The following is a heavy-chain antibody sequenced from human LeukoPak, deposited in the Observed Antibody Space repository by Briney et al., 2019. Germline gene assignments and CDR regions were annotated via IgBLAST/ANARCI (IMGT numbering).Heavy chain of an antibody. V-gene: IGHV4-34*01. CDR2: INHSGST. CDR1: GGSFSGYY. J-gene: IGHJ6*03. CDR3: ARGINYYYYMDV. Sequence: SETLSLTCAVYGGSFSGYYWSWIRQPPGEGLEWIGEINHSGSTNYNPSLKSRVTISVDTSKNQFSLKLSSVTAADTAVYYCARGINYYYYMDVWGKGTTVTISS.